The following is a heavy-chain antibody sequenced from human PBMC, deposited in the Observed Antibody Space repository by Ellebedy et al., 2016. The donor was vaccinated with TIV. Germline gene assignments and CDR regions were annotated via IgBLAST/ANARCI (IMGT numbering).Heavy chain of an antibody. CDR2: ISGSGGST. D-gene: IGHD2-8*01. CDR3: ANNGIPRTHFDY. Sequence: GESLKISXAASGFTFSSYAMSWVRQAPGKGLEWVSAISGSGGSTYYADSVKGRFTISRDNSKNTLYLQMNSLRAEDTAVYYCANNGIPRTHFDYWGQGTLVTVSS. CDR1: GFTFSSYA. V-gene: IGHV3-23*01. J-gene: IGHJ4*02.